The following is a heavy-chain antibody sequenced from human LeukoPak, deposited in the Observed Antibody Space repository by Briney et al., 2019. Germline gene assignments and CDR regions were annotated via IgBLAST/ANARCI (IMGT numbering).Heavy chain of an antibody. Sequence: PSETLSLTCSVSGGILNSFYWTWIRQPPGKGLEYIGYVYYTGSTNYNPSLKSRVTLRADTSKNQFSPKLTSVTAADTAVYYCARWNPVTTSIDYWGQGILVAVSS. CDR1: GGILNSFY. V-gene: IGHV4-59*08. J-gene: IGHJ4*02. CDR2: VYYTGST. D-gene: IGHD4-17*01. CDR3: ARWNPVTTSIDY.